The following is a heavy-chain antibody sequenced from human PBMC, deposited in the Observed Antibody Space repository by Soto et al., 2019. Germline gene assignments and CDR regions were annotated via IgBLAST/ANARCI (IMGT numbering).Heavy chain of an antibody. CDR3: ARDKDDYGDLQDAFDI. CDR1: GFTFSSYG. J-gene: IGHJ3*02. CDR2: IWYDGSNK. D-gene: IGHD4-17*01. Sequence: QVQLVESGGGVVQPGRSLRLSCASSGFTFSSYGMHWVRQAPGKGLEWVAVIWYDGSNKYYADSVKGRFTISRDNSKNTLYLQMNRLRAEDTAVYYCARDKDDYGDLQDAFDIWGQGTMVTVSS. V-gene: IGHV3-33*01.